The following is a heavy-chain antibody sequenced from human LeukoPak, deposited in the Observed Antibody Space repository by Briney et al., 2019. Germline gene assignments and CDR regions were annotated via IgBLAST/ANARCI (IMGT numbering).Heavy chain of an antibody. CDR3: ARSSGTIYHFDY. Sequence: SVKVSCKASGGTFSSYTISWVRQAPGQGLEWMGRIIPILGIANYAQKFQGRVTITADKSTSTAYMGLSSLRSEDTAVYYCARSSGTIYHFDYWGQGTLVTVSS. CDR2: IIPILGIA. V-gene: IGHV1-69*02. J-gene: IGHJ4*02. D-gene: IGHD3-3*01. CDR1: GGTFSSYT.